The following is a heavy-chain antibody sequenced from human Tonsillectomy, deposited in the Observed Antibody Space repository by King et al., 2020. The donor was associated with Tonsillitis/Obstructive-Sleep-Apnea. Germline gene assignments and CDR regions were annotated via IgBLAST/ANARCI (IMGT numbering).Heavy chain of an antibody. Sequence: VQLVESGGGLVKPGGSLRLSCATSGFTFSNAWMNWVRQAPGKGLEWVGRIKSNTDGGTTDYAAPVRGRFTISRDDSRKTLYVQMNSLKTEDTAVYYFTTGVGPIRDGRAREAPYYHNHYMDVWGKGTTVTVSS. CDR1: GFTFSNAW. V-gene: IGHV3-15*01. J-gene: IGHJ6*03. CDR3: TTGVGPIRDGRAREAPYYHNHYMDV. CDR2: IKSNTDGGTT. D-gene: IGHD5-12*01.